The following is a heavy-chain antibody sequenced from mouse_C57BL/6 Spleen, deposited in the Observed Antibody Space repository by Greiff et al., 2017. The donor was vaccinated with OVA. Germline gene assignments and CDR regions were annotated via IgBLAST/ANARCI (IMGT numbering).Heavy chain of an antibody. CDR1: GYSITSGYY. J-gene: IGHJ3*01. CDR2: ISYDGSN. V-gene: IGHV3-6*01. CDR3: ARDTYGNPWFAY. Sequence: EVKLMESGPGLVKPSQSLSLTCSVTGYSITSGYYWNWIRQFPGNKLEWMGYISYDGSNNYNPSLKNRISITRDTSKNQFFLKLNSVTTEDTATYYCARDTYGNPWFAYWGQGTLVTVSA. D-gene: IGHD2-1*01.